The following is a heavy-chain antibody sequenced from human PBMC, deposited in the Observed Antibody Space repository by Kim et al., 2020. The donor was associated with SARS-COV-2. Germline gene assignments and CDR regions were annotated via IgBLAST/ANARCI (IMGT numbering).Heavy chain of an antibody. CDR3: ARPTGYTTSWYWFDY. D-gene: IGHD6-13*01. V-gene: IGHV4-61*07. J-gene: IGHJ4*02. Sequence: PALESPVTISVDTSKTQFSLKLTSVTAAETAVYYCARPTGYTTSWYWFDYWGQGTLVTVSS.